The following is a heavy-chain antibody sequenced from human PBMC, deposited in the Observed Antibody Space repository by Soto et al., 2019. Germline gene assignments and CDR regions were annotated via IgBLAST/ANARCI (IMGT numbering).Heavy chain of an antibody. CDR2: IWYDGSNK. V-gene: IGHV3-33*01. D-gene: IGHD4-17*01. CDR3: ARETPYGDYFDY. CDR1: GFTFSSYG. Sequence: QVQLVESGGGVVQPGRSLRLSCAASGFTFSSYGMHWVRQAPGKGLEWVAVIWYDGSNKYYADSVKGRFTISRDNSKNTLYLQMNSLRAEDKAVYYCARETPYGDYFDYWGQGTLVTVSS. J-gene: IGHJ4*02.